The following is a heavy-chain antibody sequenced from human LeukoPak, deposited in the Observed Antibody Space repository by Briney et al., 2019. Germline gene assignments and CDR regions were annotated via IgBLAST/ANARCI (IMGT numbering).Heavy chain of an antibody. CDR2: INHSGST. CDR3: ARGVAVSSSGWYNY. Sequence: SETLSLTCAVYGGSFRGYYWSWIRQPPGKGLEWIGEINHSGSTNYNPSLKSRVTISVDTSKNQFSLKLSSVTAADTAVYYCARGVAVSSSGWYNYWGQGTLVTVSS. D-gene: IGHD6-19*01. CDR1: GGSFRGYY. V-gene: IGHV4-34*01. J-gene: IGHJ4*02.